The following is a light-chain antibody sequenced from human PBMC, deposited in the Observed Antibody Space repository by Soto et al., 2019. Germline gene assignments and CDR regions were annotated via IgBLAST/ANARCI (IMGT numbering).Light chain of an antibody. Sequence: QSVLTQPPGAAGTSGQRVTIYCSGGSSNIGNNLVNWYQQLPGTAPKLLIYSNYQRPFGVPDRFSGSKSDTSASLAVSGLQSEDEAHYYCSSWDDRLNAPVFGGGTQLNRP. CDR1: SSNIGNNL. V-gene: IGLV1-44*01. CDR3: SSWDDRLNAPV. J-gene: IGLJ3*02. CDR2: SNY.